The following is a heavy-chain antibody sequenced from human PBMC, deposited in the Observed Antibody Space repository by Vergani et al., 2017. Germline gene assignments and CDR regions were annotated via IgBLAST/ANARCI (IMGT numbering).Heavy chain of an antibody. CDR1: GGSFGSYG. V-gene: IGHV1-69*01. D-gene: IGHD4-17*01. CDR3: AGNAHDYGDYYFDS. J-gene: IGHJ4*02. CDR2: IIPMLGTV. Sequence: QVQLVQSGAEVKRPGASVKVSCKSSGGSFGSYGITWVRQAPGQGLEWVGGIIPMLGTVNYAQRFEDRVTITADESTTTAYMELSRLRSEDTAVYYCAGNAHDYGDYYFDSWGQGTLVTVSS.